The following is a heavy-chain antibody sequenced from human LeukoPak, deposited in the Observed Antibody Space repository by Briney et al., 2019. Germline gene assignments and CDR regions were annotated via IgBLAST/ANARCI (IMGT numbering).Heavy chain of an antibody. CDR3: ARQLGRITMVRGIKKASYYYYYMDV. CDR2: INHSGST. V-gene: IGHV4-34*01. D-gene: IGHD3-10*01. J-gene: IGHJ6*03. Sequence: SETLSLTCAVYGGSFSGYYWSWIRQPPGKGLEWIGEINHSGSTNYNPSLKSRVTISVDTSKNQFSLKLSSVTAADTAVYYCARQLGRITMVRGIKKASYYYYYMDVWGQGTLVTVSS. CDR1: GGSFSGYY.